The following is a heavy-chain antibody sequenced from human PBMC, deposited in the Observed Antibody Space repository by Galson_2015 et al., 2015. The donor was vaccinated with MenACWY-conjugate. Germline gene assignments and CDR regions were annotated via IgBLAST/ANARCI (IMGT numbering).Heavy chain of an antibody. CDR1: GFTFRNYA. CDR3: AKDAGISSPPAEY. V-gene: IGHV3-30*02. D-gene: IGHD2/OR15-2a*01. Sequence: SLRLSCAASGFTFRNYAIHWVRQAPDKGLEWVAFIRNDGGVKYYVDSVKGRFTISRDNSKNTLYLQMNSLSPEDTAIYYCAKDAGISSPPAEYWGQGTLVTVSS. J-gene: IGHJ4*02. CDR2: IRNDGGVK.